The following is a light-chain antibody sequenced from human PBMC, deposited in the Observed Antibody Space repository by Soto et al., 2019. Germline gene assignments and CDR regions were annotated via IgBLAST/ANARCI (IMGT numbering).Light chain of an antibody. CDR1: QSISDW. CDR3: QQYNSYTNS. CDR2: KAS. J-gene: IGKJ4*01. Sequence: QITQIPSTLTSSGVDRDNITCRASQSISDWLAWYQQKPGKAPNLLIFKASSLQSGVPSRFSGSGSGTEFTLTITRVQPDDFATYCCQQYNSYTNSFRGGSNVDIK. V-gene: IGKV1-5*03.